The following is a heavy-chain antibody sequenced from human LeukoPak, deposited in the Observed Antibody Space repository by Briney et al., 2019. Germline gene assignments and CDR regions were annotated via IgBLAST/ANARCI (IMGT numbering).Heavy chain of an antibody. CDR3: ARSAVTLTGYYADY. D-gene: IGHD3-9*01. CDR1: GFTFTDYT. J-gene: IGHJ4*02. Sequence: GGSLRLSCAASGFTFTDYTIRWVRQAPGKGLEWVAVISYDGSKKNYADSVKGRFTISRDNSKNTLYLQMDSLRPEDTAVYYCARSAVTLTGYYADYWGQGTLVTVSS. CDR2: ISYDGSKK. V-gene: IGHV3-30*04.